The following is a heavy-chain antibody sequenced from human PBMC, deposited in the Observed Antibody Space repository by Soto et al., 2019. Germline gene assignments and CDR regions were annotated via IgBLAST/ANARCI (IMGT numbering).Heavy chain of an antibody. D-gene: IGHD6-13*01. CDR1: GGSINSGAYY. V-gene: IGHV4-31*03. CDR2: IYHSGST. CDR3: ARDRISAAGYFDY. Sequence: QVQLQESGPGLVKPSQTLSLTCTVSGGSINSGAYYWSWIRQHPGKVLEWIGYIYHSGSTYYNPPLKSRVTISVDMSKNEFSLKLSSVTVADTAVYYCARDRISAAGYFDYWGQGTLVTVSS. J-gene: IGHJ4*02.